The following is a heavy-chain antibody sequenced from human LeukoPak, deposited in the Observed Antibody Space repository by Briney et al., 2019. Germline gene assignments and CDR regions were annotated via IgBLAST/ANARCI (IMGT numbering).Heavy chain of an antibody. D-gene: IGHD2-2*01. CDR2: ISPDGTKT. J-gene: IGHJ4*02. V-gene: IGHV3-64*01. CDR3: AREQPAGSTDY. CDR1: GFIFSSYS. Sequence: GGSLRLSCAASGFIFSSYSMHWVRQEPGKGLEYVSVISPDGTKTYYTNSVRGRFTISRDNSKNALYLQMGSLRDEDTAMYFCAREQPAGSTDYWGQGTLVTVSS.